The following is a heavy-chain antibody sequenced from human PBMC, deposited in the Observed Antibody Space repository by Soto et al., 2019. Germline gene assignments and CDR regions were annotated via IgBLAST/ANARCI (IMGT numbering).Heavy chain of an antibody. D-gene: IGHD3-22*01. J-gene: IGHJ5*02. CDR2: IYYSGST. CDR3: ARRGHYYDSLNWFDP. Sequence: SATLSLTCTVSGGSISSSSYYWGWIRQPPGKGLEWIGSIYYSGSTYYNPSLKSRVTISVDTSKNQFSLKLSSVTAADTAVYYCARRGHYYDSLNWFDPWGQGTLVTVS. V-gene: IGHV4-39*01. CDR1: GGSISSSSYY.